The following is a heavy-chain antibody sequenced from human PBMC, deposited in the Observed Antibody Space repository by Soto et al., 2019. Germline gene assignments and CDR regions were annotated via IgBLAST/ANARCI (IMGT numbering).Heavy chain of an antibody. Sequence: SETLSLTCTVSGGSISSYYWSWIRQPPGKGLEWIGYIYYSGSTNYNPSLKGRFTISRDNAKNTLYLQRASLRVEDTAVYYCARGDVGAFELWGQGTMVTVSS. CDR3: ARGDVGAFEL. CDR1: GGSISSYY. D-gene: IGHD1-26*01. J-gene: IGHJ3*01. CDR2: IYYSGST. V-gene: IGHV4-59*12.